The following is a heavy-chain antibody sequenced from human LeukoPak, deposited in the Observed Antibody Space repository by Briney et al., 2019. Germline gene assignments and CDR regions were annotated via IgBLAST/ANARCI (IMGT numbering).Heavy chain of an antibody. D-gene: IGHD2-15*01. Sequence: GASVKVSCKASGYTFTGYYMHWVRQAPGQGLEWMGWINPNSGGTNYAQKFQGRVTMTRDTSISTAYMELSRLRSDDTAVYYCARVGGGSYNWFDPWGQGTLVTVSS. J-gene: IGHJ5*02. V-gene: IGHV1-2*02. CDR1: GYTFTGYY. CDR3: ARVGGGSYNWFDP. CDR2: INPNSGGT.